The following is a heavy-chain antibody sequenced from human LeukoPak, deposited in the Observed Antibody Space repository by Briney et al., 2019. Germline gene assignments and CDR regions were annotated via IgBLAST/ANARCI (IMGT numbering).Heavy chain of an antibody. J-gene: IGHJ6*03. CDR1: GGSISSYY. V-gene: IGHV4-59*01. Sequence: SETLSLTCTVSGGSISSYYWSWIRQPPGKGLEWIGYIYYSGSTNYNPSLKSRVTISVDTSKNQFSLKLSSVTAADTAVYYCARNRDYYYYYMDVWGKGTTVTVSS. CDR2: IYYSGST. D-gene: IGHD1-14*01. CDR3: ARNRDYYYYYMDV.